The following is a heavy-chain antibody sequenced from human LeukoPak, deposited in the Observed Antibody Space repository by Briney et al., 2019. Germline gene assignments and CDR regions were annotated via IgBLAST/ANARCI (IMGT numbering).Heavy chain of an antibody. CDR2: INSGGTTE. J-gene: IGHJ4*02. CDR3: ARDRPRSDSYYVFDY. D-gene: IGHD3-10*01. Sequence: GGSLRLSCEASGYSFSNHEMNWVRQAPGKGLEWLSYINSGGTTEYYADSVKGRFTISRDNAKNSLYLQMNSLRADDTAVYYCARDRPRSDSYYVFDYWGQGNLVIVSS. V-gene: IGHV3-48*03. CDR1: GYSFSNHE.